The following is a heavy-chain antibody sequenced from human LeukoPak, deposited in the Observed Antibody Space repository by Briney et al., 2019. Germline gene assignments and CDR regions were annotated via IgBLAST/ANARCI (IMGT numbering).Heavy chain of an antibody. Sequence: GGSLRLSCAASGFTFTFSNAWTSWVRQAPGKGLEWVGRIKSNSDGGTTDYAAPVQGRFTISRDDSKNMLCLQMNSLKIEDTADYYCTTGYCSGGVCYSLVYWGQGTLVTVSS. V-gene: IGHV3-15*01. CDR1: GFTFTFSNAW. D-gene: IGHD2-15*01. CDR3: TTGYCSGGVCYSLVY. J-gene: IGHJ4*02. CDR2: IKSNSDGGTT.